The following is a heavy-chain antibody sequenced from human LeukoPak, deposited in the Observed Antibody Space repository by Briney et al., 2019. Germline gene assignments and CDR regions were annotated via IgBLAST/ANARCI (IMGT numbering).Heavy chain of an antibody. Sequence: ASVKVSCKSSGYTFTGYYMHWVRQAPGQGLEGMGWINPNSGGTNYAQKFQGRVTMTRDTSISTAYMELSRLRSDDTAVYYCARDPLDFYYYYGMEVWGQGTTVTVSS. CDR3: ARDPLDFYYYYGMEV. J-gene: IGHJ6*02. CDR1: GYTFTGYY. CDR2: INPNSGGT. V-gene: IGHV1-2*02.